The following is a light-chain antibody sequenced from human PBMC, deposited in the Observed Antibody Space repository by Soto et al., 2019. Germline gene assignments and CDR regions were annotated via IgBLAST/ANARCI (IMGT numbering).Light chain of an antibody. V-gene: IGLV1-40*01. J-gene: IGLJ3*02. Sequence: QSVLTQPPSVSGAPGQRVTISCTGSSSNIGANYDVHWYQHLPGTAPKLLISGDSNRPSGVPDRFCGSKSGTSASLGITGLQAEDEADDYCQSYDSSLRGWVFGGGTKVTVL. CDR2: GDS. CDR3: QSYDSSLRGWV. CDR1: SSNIGANYD.